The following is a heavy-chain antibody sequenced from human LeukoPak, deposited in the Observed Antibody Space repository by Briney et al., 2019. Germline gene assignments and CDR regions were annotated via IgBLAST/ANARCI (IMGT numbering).Heavy chain of an antibody. CDR1: DGSISSGGYY. D-gene: IGHD5-24*01. V-gene: IGHV4-31*03. Sequence: PSETLSLTCTVSDGSISSGGYYWSWIRQHPGKGLEWIGYIYYSGSTYYNPSLKSRVTISVDTSKNQFSLKLSSVTAADTAVYYCARGARAGYNLEPFDYWGQRTLVTVSS. J-gene: IGHJ4*02. CDR2: IYYSGST. CDR3: ARGARAGYNLEPFDY.